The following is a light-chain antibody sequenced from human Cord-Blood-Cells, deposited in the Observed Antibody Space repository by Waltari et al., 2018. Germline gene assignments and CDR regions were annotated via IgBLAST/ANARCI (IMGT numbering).Light chain of an antibody. CDR2: AAS. Sequence: AIRVTQAPSSFSASTGEPVTITCRASQGISSYLAWYQQKPGKAPKLLIYAASTLQSGVPSRFSGSGSGTDFTLTISCLQSEDFATYYCQQYYSYPWTFGQGTKVEIK. CDR3: QQYYSYPWT. V-gene: IGKV1-8*01. CDR1: QGISSY. J-gene: IGKJ1*01.